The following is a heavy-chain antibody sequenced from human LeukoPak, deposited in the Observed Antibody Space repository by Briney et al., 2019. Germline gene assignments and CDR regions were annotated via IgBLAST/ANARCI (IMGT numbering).Heavy chain of an antibody. CDR1: GFTVSSNY. CDR3: AKEPLITMVRGVISPASYFDY. V-gene: IGHV3-53*01. CDR2: IYSGGST. J-gene: IGHJ4*02. Sequence: GGSLRLSCAASGFTVSSNYMSWVRQAPGKGLEWVSVIYSGGSTYYADSVKGRFTISRDNSKNTLYLQMNSLRAEDTAVYYCAKEPLITMVRGVISPASYFDYWGQGTLVTVSS. D-gene: IGHD3-10*01.